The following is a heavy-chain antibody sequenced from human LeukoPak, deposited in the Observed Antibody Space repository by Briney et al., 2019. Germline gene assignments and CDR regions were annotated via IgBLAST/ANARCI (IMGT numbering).Heavy chain of an antibody. Sequence: GGSLRLSCAASGFTFSDYTMNWVRQAPGKGLEWVAGISGRGRAIYYTDSVRGRFTISRDISKNMVYLQLNNLRAEDTALYFCARHDSFTSYWGEGALVSVSS. V-gene: IGHV3-23*01. D-gene: IGHD5-18*01. CDR3: ARHDSFTSY. J-gene: IGHJ4*02. CDR2: ISGRGRAI. CDR1: GFTFSDYT.